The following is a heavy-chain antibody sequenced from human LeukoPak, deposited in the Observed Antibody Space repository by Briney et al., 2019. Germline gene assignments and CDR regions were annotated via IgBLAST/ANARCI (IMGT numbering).Heavy chain of an antibody. CDR3: AFRRRDAYTFGY. CDR2: IIPNSGGT. CDR1: GYTFTDYY. D-gene: IGHD5-24*01. V-gene: IGHV1-2*02. J-gene: IGHJ4*02. Sequence: GASVQVSCKASGYTFTDYYMHWVRQAPGQGLEWMGWIIPNSGGTNYAQKFQGRVTMTRDTSISTAYMELSRLRSDDTAVYYCAFRRRDAYTFGYWGQGTLVTVAS.